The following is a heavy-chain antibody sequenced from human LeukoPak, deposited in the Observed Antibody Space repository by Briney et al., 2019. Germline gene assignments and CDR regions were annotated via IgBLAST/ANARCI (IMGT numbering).Heavy chain of an antibody. CDR3: ARGPQTYYYDSSGHGFDY. CDR2: ISSSSSYI. V-gene: IGHV3-21*01. D-gene: IGHD3-22*01. CDR1: GFTFSNFW. J-gene: IGHJ4*02. Sequence: GGSLRLSCAASGFTFSNFWMHWVRQAPGKGLEWVSSISSSSSYIYYADSVKGRFTISRDNAKNSLYLQMNSLRAEDTAVYYCARGPQTYYYDSSGHGFDYWGQGTLVTVSS.